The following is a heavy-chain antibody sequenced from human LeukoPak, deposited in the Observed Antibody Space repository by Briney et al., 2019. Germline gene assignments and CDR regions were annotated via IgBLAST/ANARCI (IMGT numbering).Heavy chain of an antibody. V-gene: IGHV4-4*07. CDR2: IYTSGST. D-gene: IGHD5-18*01. Sequence: PSETLSLTCTVSGGSISSYYWSWIRQPAGKGLEWIGRIYTSGSTNYNPSLKSRVTISVDKSKNQFSLKLSSVTAAYTAVYCCARGGYSYGLRFDYWGHGTLVTVSS. J-gene: IGHJ4*01. CDR1: GGSISSYY. CDR3: ARGGYSYGLRFDY.